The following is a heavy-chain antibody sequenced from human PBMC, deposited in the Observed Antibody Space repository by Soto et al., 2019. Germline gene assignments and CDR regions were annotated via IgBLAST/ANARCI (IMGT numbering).Heavy chain of an antibody. Sequence: EVQLLESGGGLVQPGGSLRLSCAASGFTFSSYAMSWVRQAPGKGLEWVSAISGSGGSTYYADSVKGRFTISRDNSKNTLYLQVNSLRGADTTVYYWARDIMITFGGNPIVDCWGQGTLVTVSS. J-gene: IGHJ4*02. CDR2: ISGSGGST. CDR1: GFTFSSYA. V-gene: IGHV3-23*01. D-gene: IGHD3-16*01. CDR3: ARDIMITFGGNPIVDC.